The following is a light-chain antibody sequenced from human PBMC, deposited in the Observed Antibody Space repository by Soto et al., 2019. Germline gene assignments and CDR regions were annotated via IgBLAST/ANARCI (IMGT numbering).Light chain of an antibody. CDR3: QQRSNWPPT. V-gene: IGKV3-11*01. CDR1: QSVSSY. J-gene: IGKJ3*01. Sequence: EIVLTQSPATLSLSPGERATLSCRASQSVSSYLAWYQKKPGQPPRLLIYNASNRATGIPARFSGSGSGTDFTLTISSLEPEDFAVYYCQQRSNWPPTFGPGTKVDIK. CDR2: NAS.